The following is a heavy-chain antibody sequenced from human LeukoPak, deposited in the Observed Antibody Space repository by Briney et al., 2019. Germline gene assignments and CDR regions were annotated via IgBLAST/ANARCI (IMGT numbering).Heavy chain of an antibody. V-gene: IGHV4-4*07. Sequence: PSETLSLTCTVYGGSISSYYWSWIRQPAGKGLEWIGRIYTSGSTNYNPSLKSRVTMSVDTSKNQFSLKLSSVTAADTAVYYCARDDPDCSGGSCYSVGYYYYYMDVWGKGTTVTVSS. CDR2: IYTSGST. CDR3: ARDDPDCSGGSCYSVGYYYYYMDV. CDR1: GGSISSYY. J-gene: IGHJ6*03. D-gene: IGHD2-15*01.